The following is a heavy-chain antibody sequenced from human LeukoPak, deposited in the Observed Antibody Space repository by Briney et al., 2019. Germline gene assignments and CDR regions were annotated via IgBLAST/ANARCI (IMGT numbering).Heavy chain of an antibody. CDR2: IYYSGST. J-gene: IGHJ3*02. D-gene: IGHD2-15*01. V-gene: IGHV4-39*07. Sequence: SETLSLTCTVSGGSISSSTYYWDWIRQPPGKGLEWIGSIYYSGSTYYNPSLKSGGTISVETSKNQFSLRLSSVTAADTAVYSCARRACSGGSCYSQRGAFDIWGQGTMVTVSS. CDR3: ARRACSGGSCYSQRGAFDI. CDR1: GGSISSSTYY.